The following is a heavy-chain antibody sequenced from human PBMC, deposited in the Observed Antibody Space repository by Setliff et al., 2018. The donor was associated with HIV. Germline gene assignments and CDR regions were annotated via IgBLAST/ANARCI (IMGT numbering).Heavy chain of an antibody. V-gene: IGHV4-34*01. CDR3: ARGRFHRLHRPYSGSGSLGIQYFDY. J-gene: IGHJ4*02. D-gene: IGHD3-10*01. CDR1: GGSFSAYY. CDR2: INHSEST. Sequence: PSETLSLTCAVYGGSFSAYYWSWIRQPPGKGLEWIGEINHSESTNYNPSLKSRVTISVDTSKSQFSLRLNSVTATDTALYYCARGRFHRLHRPYSGSGSLGIQYFDYWGQGTLVTVSS.